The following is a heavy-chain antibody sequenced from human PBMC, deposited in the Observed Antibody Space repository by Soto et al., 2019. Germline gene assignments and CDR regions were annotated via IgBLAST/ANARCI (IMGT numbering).Heavy chain of an antibody. J-gene: IGHJ6*02. Sequence: QAQMVQSGAEVKKPGASVKVSCKASGYTFYSHSISWVRQAPGQGLDWMGRISADNGNTKYAQKFRGRDTMTTDTSTSTVYMELRNLRSDDTAVYYCARCIQQDYYYVMDVWGQGPTVTVSS. V-gene: IGHV1-18*01. CDR2: ISADNGNT. D-gene: IGHD5-18*01. CDR3: ARCIQQDYYYVMDV. CDR1: GYTFYSHS.